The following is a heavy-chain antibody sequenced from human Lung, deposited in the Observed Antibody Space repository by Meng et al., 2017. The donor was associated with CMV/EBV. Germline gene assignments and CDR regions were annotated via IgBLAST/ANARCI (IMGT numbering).Heavy chain of an antibody. Sequence: SCAASGLTFSKSWIHWVRQAPGKGLVWVSRINDDGSSTTYADSVKGRFTVTRDNAKDTLYLQMSSLRAEDTAVYHCATETFHDFGSGYVPFDYWGQGXLVTVSS. CDR2: INDDGSST. J-gene: IGHJ4*02. CDR3: ATETFHDFGSGYVPFDY. D-gene: IGHD3-3*01. V-gene: IGHV3-74*01. CDR1: GLTFSKSW.